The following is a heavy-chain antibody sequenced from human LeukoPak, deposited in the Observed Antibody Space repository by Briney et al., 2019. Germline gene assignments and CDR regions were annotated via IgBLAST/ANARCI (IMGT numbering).Heavy chain of an antibody. J-gene: IGHJ4*02. CDR2: IIPIFGTA. CDR1: GGTFSSYA. CDR3: ARAFSPGYSSGWYAAAY. V-gene: IGHV1-69*13. D-gene: IGHD6-19*01. Sequence: SVQVSCKASGGTFSSYAISWVRQAPGQGLEWMGGIIPIFGTANYAQKFQGRVTITADESTSTAYMELSSLRSEDTAVYYCARAFSPGYSSGWYAAAYWGQGTLVTVSS.